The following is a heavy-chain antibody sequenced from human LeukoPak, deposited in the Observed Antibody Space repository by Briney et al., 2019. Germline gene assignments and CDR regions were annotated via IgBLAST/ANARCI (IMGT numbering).Heavy chain of an antibody. D-gene: IGHD3-10*01. CDR1: GDSTNNFY. J-gene: IGHJ5*02. V-gene: IGHV4-4*07. Sequence: SETLSLTCTVSGDSTNNFYLSWIRQPAGQGLQWIGRIYTTGSITYNPSLKSRVTMSVDRSKKNFSLRLSSVTAADTAVYYCARDSGTTGEVKFDPWGPGSLVTVSS. CDR2: IYTTGSI. CDR3: ARDSGTTGEVKFDP.